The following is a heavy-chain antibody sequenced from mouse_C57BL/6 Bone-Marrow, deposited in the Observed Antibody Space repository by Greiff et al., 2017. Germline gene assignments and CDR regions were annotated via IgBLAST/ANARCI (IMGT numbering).Heavy chain of an antibody. CDR2: INPNNGGT. CDR1: GYTFTDYN. J-gene: IGHJ3*01. Sequence: EVQLQQSGPELVKPGASVKMSCKASGYTFTDYNMHWVKQSHGKSLEWIGYINPNNGGTSYNQKFKGKATLTVNKSSSTAYMELRSLTSEDSAVYYCARDGYYYGSKGAWFAYWGQGTLVTVSA. CDR3: ARDGYYYGSKGAWFAY. V-gene: IGHV1-22*01. D-gene: IGHD1-1*01.